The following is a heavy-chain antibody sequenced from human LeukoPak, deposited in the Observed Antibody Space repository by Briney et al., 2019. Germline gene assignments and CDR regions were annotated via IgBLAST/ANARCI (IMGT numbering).Heavy chain of an antibody. CDR2: ISSGGGTI. J-gene: IGHJ3*02. Sequence: GRSLRLSCAASGFTFSTYEMDWVRQAPGKGLEWVSYISSGGGTIYYADSVKGRFTISRDNAKNSLYLQMNSLRAEDTAVYYCAKELTPNSDRSGFDAFEIWGQGTMVTVSS. V-gene: IGHV3-48*03. D-gene: IGHD3-22*01. CDR3: AKELTPNSDRSGFDAFEI. CDR1: GFTFSTYE.